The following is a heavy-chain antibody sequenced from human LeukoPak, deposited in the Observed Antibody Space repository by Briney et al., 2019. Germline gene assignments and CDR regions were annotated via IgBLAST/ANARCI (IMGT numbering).Heavy chain of an antibody. CDR3: ATPYSGGYHGLDI. Sequence: PSETLSLTCTVSGGSISSSTYYWGWIRQPPGKGLEWIGSIYYSGSTYYNPSLKSRVTISVDKSKNQFSLKLNSVTAADTAVYYCATPYSGGYHGLDIWGQGTMVTVSS. J-gene: IGHJ3*02. CDR1: GGSISSSTYY. D-gene: IGHD1-26*01. V-gene: IGHV4-39*01. CDR2: IYYSGST.